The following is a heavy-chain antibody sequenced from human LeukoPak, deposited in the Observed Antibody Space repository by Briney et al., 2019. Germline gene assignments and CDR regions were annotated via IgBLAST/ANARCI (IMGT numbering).Heavy chain of an antibody. D-gene: IGHD3-22*01. CDR2: IYTSGST. CDR3: ARWYYDGSGYNDY. J-gene: IGHJ4*02. CDR1: GGSLSSGSYS. Sequence: SQTLSLTCTVSGGSLSSGSYSWSWIRQPAGKGLEWIGRIYTSGSTNYNPSLKSRVTISVDTSKNQFSLKLSSVTAADTAVYYCARWYYDGSGYNDYWGQGTLVTVSS. V-gene: IGHV4-61*02.